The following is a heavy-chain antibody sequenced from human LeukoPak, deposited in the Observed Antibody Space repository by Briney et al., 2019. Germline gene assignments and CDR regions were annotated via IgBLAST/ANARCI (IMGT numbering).Heavy chain of an antibody. J-gene: IGHJ4*02. CDR1: GFNFRDYA. CDR2: IGDSADTT. CDR3: AKEEFLAATDY. D-gene: IGHD3-3*01. Sequence: GGSLRLSCAASGFNFRDYAMDWVRQAPGKRLEWVAVIGDSADTTYYTDSVKGRFTISRDNSKNTLYLQMNSLRAEDTAVYYCAKEEFLAATDYWGQGTLVTVSS. V-gene: IGHV3-23*01.